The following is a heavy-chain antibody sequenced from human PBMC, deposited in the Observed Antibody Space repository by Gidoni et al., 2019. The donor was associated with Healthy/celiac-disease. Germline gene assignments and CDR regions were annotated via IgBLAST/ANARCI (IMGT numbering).Heavy chain of an antibody. CDR1: GGSFSGYY. Sequence: QVQLQQWGAGLLKPSETLSLTCAVDGGSFSGYYWSWIRQPPGKGLEWIGEINHSGSTNYNPSLKSRVTISVDTSKNQFSLKLSSVTAADTAVYYCARGISTLVRGIYFDYWGQGTLVTVSS. J-gene: IGHJ4*02. V-gene: IGHV4-34*01. D-gene: IGHD3-10*01. CDR2: INHSGST. CDR3: ARGISTLVRGIYFDY.